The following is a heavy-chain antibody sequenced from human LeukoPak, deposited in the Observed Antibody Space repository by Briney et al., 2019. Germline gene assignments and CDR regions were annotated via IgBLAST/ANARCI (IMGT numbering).Heavy chain of an antibody. CDR1: SGSISTSNYY. Sequence: PAETLSLTCTVSSGSISTSNYYWGSGRQPPGEALECIGNIFYKQITYYRPYVQSHLTISQDTSKNQFSLKLSSVTAADQAEYYGAGSPAILVYCSSTSCSPWAWFDPWGQGTLVTVSS. CDR3: AGSPAILVYCSSTSCSPWAWFDP. V-gene: IGHV4-39*07. D-gene: IGHD2-2*01. J-gene: IGHJ5*01. CDR2: IFYKQIT.